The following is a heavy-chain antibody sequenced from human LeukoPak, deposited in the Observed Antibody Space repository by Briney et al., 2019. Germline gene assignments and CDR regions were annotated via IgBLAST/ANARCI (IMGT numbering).Heavy chain of an antibody. CDR3: ARDLGGGPPGY. J-gene: IGHJ4*02. D-gene: IGHD4-23*01. V-gene: IGHV3-7*01. Sequence: GGSLRLSCAASGFTFDDFWMSWVRQAPGRGLEWVATINKDGSETYFVDSVRGRFTISRDNAKSSVSLQMNSLTVEDTAVYYCARDLGGGPPGYWGQGTLVTVSS. CDR2: INKDGSET. CDR1: GFTFDDFW.